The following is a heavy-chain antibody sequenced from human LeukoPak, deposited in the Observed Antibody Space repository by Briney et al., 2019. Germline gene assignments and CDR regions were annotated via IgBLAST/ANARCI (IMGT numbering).Heavy chain of an antibody. CDR3: ARRYYYDSSGYYYVY. D-gene: IGHD3-22*01. J-gene: IGHJ4*02. Sequence: SVKVSCKASGGTFSSYAISWVRQAPGQGLEWVGGIIPIFGTANYAQEFQGRVTITADESTSTAYMELSSLRPEDTAVYYCARRYYYDSSGYYYVYWGQGTLVTVSS. V-gene: IGHV1-69*13. CDR2: IIPIFGTA. CDR1: GGTFSSYA.